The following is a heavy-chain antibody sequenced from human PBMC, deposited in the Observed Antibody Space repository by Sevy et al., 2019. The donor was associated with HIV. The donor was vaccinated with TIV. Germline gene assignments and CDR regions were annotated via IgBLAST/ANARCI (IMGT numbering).Heavy chain of an antibody. J-gene: IGHJ6*03. V-gene: IGHV4-61*02. Sequence: SETLSLTCTVSGGSISNDNYYWSWMRQPAGKGLEWIGRIYTSGSTNFTPSLKTRVTISIDTCKNQFSLKLSSVTAADTAVYFCARDLGSYDILTGKYYYYMDVWGKGTTVTVSS. CDR1: GGSISNDNYY. D-gene: IGHD3-9*01. CDR3: ARDLGSYDILTGKYYYYMDV. CDR2: IYTSGST.